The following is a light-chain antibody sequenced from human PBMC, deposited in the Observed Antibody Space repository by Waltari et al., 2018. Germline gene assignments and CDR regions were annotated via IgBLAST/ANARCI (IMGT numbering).Light chain of an antibody. CDR3: QQYDISPLT. J-gene: IGKJ4*01. CDR1: QTVRTTY. V-gene: IGKV3-20*01. Sequence: EFVLPQSPGTLSLSPGERATPSCRASQTVRTTYLAWYQQKPGQAPTLLIYGASSRATGIPDRFSGSGSGTDFSLTISSLEPEDFAVYYCQQYDISPLTFGGGTKVEIK. CDR2: GAS.